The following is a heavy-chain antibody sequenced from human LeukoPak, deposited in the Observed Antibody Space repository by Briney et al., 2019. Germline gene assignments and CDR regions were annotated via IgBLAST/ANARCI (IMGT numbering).Heavy chain of an antibody. Sequence: GGSLRLSCAASRFTFSSYAMSWVRQAPGKGLEWVSAISGSGGSTYYADSVKGRFTISRDNSKNTLYLQMNSLRAEDTAVHYCAKTVNIVVVPAENWFDPWGQGTLVTVSS. CDR2: ISGSGGST. D-gene: IGHD2-2*01. V-gene: IGHV3-23*01. CDR3: AKTVNIVVVPAENWFDP. J-gene: IGHJ5*02. CDR1: RFTFSSYA.